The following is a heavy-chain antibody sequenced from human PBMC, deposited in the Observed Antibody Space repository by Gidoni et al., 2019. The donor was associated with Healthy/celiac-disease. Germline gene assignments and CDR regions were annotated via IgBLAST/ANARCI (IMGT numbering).Heavy chain of an antibody. J-gene: IGHJ6*02. Sequence: GTLSLTCAVSGGSISGTNWWSWVRQPPGKGLEWIGEINHSGSTNYNPSLKRRVTISVDKSKNQFSLKLSSVTAADTAVYFCARVRAAARTGWGQGTTVTVSS. CDR2: INHSGST. D-gene: IGHD6-13*01. V-gene: IGHV4-4*01. CDR3: ARVRAAARTG. CDR1: GGSISGTNW.